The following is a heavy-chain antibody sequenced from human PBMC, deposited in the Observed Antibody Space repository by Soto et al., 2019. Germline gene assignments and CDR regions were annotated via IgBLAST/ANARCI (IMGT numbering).Heavy chain of an antibody. V-gene: IGHV3-7*01. CDR1: GFTFSSNW. CDR3: TRDFQGPLDYGMDV. D-gene: IGHD1-1*01. J-gene: IGHJ6*02. CDR2: VKYDGSQT. Sequence: GSLRLSCADSGFTFSSNWMSGVRQSPGKGLEWVANVKYDGSQTYYVVSVKGRFTISRDNAKNSLYLQMNSLRAEDTAVYYCTRDFQGPLDYGMDVWGQGTTVPVSS.